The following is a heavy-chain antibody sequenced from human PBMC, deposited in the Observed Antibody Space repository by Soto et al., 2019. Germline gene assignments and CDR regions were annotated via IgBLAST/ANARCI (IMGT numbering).Heavy chain of an antibody. Sequence: SETLSLPCAVYGASLSDHYCNWLRQPPGKGIEWIGEINHSGNTNYNPSLRSRVTISIDTSKNQLSLNLRSVSAPDTAGYYCSTCMYELDDWGQGTPDIVSS. CDR1: GASLSDHY. V-gene: IGHV4-34*01. J-gene: IGHJ4*02. D-gene: IGHD2-8*01. CDR2: INHSGNT. CDR3: STCMYELDD.